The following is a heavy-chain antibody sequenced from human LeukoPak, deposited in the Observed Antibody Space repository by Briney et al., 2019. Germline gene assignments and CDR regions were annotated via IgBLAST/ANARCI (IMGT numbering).Heavy chain of an antibody. CDR1: GFTFSSYA. V-gene: IGHV3-23*01. J-gene: IGHJ4*02. CDR3: AKGTGDTAYYFDF. CDR2: IRVSGST. Sequence: GGSLRLSCTTSGFTFSSYALSWVRQAPGKGLEWVSGIRVSGSTYYPDSVTGRFTISRDNSENTLYLQMSGLRAEDTAIYYCAKGTGDTAYYFDFWGQGVLVTVSS. D-gene: IGHD7-27*01.